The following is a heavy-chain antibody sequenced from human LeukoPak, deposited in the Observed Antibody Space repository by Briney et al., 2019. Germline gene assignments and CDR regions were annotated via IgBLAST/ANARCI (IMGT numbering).Heavy chain of an antibody. CDR2: ISAYNGNT. Sequence: ASVKVSCKASGYTFTSYGISWVRQAPGQGLEWMGWISAYNGNTNYAQKLQGRVTMTTDTSTSTAYMELRSLRSDDTAVYYCARDWLPKPRYSSTSFQHWGQGTLVTVSS. D-gene: IGHD6-19*01. CDR1: GYTFTSYG. CDR3: ARDWLPKPRYSSTSFQH. V-gene: IGHV1-18*01. J-gene: IGHJ1*01.